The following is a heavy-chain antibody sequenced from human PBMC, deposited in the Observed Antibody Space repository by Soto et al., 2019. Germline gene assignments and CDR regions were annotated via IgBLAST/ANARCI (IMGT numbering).Heavy chain of an antibody. J-gene: IGHJ1*01. D-gene: IGHD3-16*02. CDR1: GGTFSSYT. Sequence: QVQLVQSGAEVKKPGSSVKVSCKASGGTFSSYTISWVRQAPGQGLEWMGRIIPILGIANYAQKFQGRVTTTADKATSTAYMELSSRGSEDTAVYYCARVDRTLYFQHWGQGTLVTVSS. V-gene: IGHV1-69*02. CDR3: ARVDRTLYFQH. CDR2: IIPILGIA.